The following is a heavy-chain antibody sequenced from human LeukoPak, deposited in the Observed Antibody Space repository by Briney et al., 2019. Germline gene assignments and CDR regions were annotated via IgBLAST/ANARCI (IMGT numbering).Heavy chain of an antibody. V-gene: IGHV1-2*02. Sequence: ASVKVSCKASGYTFTGYYMHWVRQAPGQQIEWMGWINPNSGSTNYAQKFQGRVTMTRDTSISTAYMELSRLRSDDTAVYYCARVRGRHDSSGSFDYWGQGTLVTVSS. D-gene: IGHD3-22*01. CDR3: ARVRGRHDSSGSFDY. J-gene: IGHJ4*02. CDR2: INPNSGST. CDR1: GYTFTGYY.